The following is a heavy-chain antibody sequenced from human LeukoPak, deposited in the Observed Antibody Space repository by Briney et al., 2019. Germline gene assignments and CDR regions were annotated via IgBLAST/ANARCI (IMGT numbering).Heavy chain of an antibody. Sequence: GGSLTLSCAASGFTFSSYWMSWVRQAPGKGLEWVANIKQDGSEKYYVYSVKGRFTISRDNAKNSLYLKMNSLRADDTAVYYCAYDSSGYYYPDYWGQGTLVTVSS. D-gene: IGHD3-22*01. CDR1: GFTFSSYW. V-gene: IGHV3-7*05. CDR3: AYDSSGYYYPDY. CDR2: IKQDGSEK. J-gene: IGHJ4*02.